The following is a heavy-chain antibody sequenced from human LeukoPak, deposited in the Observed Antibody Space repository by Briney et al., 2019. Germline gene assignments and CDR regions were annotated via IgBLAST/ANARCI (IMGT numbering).Heavy chain of an antibody. J-gene: IGHJ6*02. Sequence: SETLSLTCAVYGGSFSGYYWSWIRQPPGKGLEWIGEINHSGSTNYNPSLKSRVTISVDTSKNQFSLKLSSVSAADTAVYYCARGPSFYGYYYYGMDVWGQGTTVTVSS. CDR3: ARGPSFYGYYYYGMDV. CDR2: INHSGST. V-gene: IGHV4-34*01. CDR1: GGSFSGYY. D-gene: IGHD3-10*01.